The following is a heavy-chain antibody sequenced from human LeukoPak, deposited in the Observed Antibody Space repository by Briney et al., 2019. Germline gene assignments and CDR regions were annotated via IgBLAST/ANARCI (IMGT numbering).Heavy chain of an antibody. CDR2: ITPMFGTA. D-gene: IGHD1-26*01. CDR1: GGTFSSYA. Sequence: GASVKVSCKASGGTFSSYAISWVRQAPGQGLEWMGGITPMFGTANYAQKFQGRVTIIADESTSTAYMELSSLRSEDTAVYYCAGPSGSYDYWGQGTLVTVSS. V-gene: IGHV1-69*13. CDR3: AGPSGSYDY. J-gene: IGHJ4*02.